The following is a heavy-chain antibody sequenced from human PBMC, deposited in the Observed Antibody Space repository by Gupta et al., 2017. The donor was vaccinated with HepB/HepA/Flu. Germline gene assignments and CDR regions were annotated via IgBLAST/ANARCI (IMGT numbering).Heavy chain of an antibody. CDR1: VFTFTTYT. CDR3: AQAGVEYTHQPGMDG. V-gene: IGHV3-23*01. Sequence: VPLLESGGRLVQPGGSLRLSCAASVFTFTTYTRTWVRQAPGEGREWFSTISGTGENTPNIIFVKGRVTSSRDNSKNTLSLKMASLTAADTALDDGAQAGVEYTHQPGMDG. D-gene: IGHD2/OR15-2a*01. J-gene: IGHJ6*01. CDR2: ISGTGENT.